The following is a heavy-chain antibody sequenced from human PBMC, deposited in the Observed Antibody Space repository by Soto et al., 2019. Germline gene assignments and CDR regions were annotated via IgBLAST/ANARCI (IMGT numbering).Heavy chain of an antibody. CDR2: FFYTGST. J-gene: IGHJ4*02. Sequence: ETLSLTCTVSGGSVSSEHYYWSWIRQAPGKGLEWIGYFFYTGSTNYNPSLESRLTMSVDMSKNHLSLKLSSVTAADTAVYYCAGGTDGKKVAYWGQGTLVTVSS. CDR1: GGSVSSEHYY. V-gene: IGHV4-61*03. D-gene: IGHD5-12*01. CDR3: AGGTDGKKVAY.